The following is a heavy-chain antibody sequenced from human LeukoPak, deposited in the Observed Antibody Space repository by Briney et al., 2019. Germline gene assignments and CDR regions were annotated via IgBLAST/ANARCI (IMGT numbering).Heavy chain of an antibody. CDR2: IYYSGST. D-gene: IGHD3-22*01. Sequence: SETLSLTCTVSGGSISSSSYYWGWIRQPPGKGLEWIGSIYYSGSTYYNPSLKSRVTISVDTSKNQFSLKLSSVTAADTAVYYCARVESSYYYDSSGYYYPGGLFDYWGQGTLVTVSS. CDR3: ARVESSYYYDSSGYYYPGGLFDY. V-gene: IGHV4-39*07. CDR1: GGSISSSSYY. J-gene: IGHJ4*02.